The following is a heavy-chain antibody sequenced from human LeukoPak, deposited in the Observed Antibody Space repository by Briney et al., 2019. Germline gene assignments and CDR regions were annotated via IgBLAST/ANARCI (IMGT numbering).Heavy chain of an antibody. CDR1: GFTVSSNY. D-gene: IGHD2-2*01. J-gene: IGHJ4*02. Sequence: GGSLRLSCAASGFTVSSNYMSWVRQAPGKGLEWVSVIYTGGSTYYADSVKGRFTISRDNSKNTLYLQMNSLRAEDTAVYYCAKGGYCSSTSCPCDYWGQGTLATVSS. CDR2: IYTGGST. V-gene: IGHV3-53*01. CDR3: AKGGYCSSTSCPCDY.